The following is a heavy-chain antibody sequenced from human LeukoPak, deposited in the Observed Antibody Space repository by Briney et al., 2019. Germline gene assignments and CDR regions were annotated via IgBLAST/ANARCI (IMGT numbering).Heavy chain of an antibody. J-gene: IGHJ6*02. V-gene: IGHV4-59*01. CDR1: GGSISSYY. CDR3: ARELRGHGDYYYGMDV. CDR2: IYYSGST. Sequence: PSETLSLTCTVSGGSISSYYWSWIRQPPGKGLEWIGYIYYSGSTNYNPSLKSRVTISVDTSKNQFSLKLSSVTAADTAVYYCARELRGHGDYYYGMDVWGQGTTVTVSS. D-gene: IGHD4-17*01.